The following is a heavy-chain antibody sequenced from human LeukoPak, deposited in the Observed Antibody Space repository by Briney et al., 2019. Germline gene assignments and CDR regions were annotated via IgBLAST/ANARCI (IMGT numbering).Heavy chain of an antibody. CDR1: RFTFSSYA. CDR3: ARDRYSSGWYVDY. V-gene: IGHV3-30*04. D-gene: IGHD6-19*01. J-gene: IGHJ4*02. Sequence: GGSLRLSCAASRFTFSSYAMHWDRQAPGKGLEWVALISYDGNNKDYADSVKGRFTISRDNSKNTLYLQMNSLRAEDTAVYYCARDRYSSGWYVDYWGQGTLVTVSS. CDR2: ISYDGNNK.